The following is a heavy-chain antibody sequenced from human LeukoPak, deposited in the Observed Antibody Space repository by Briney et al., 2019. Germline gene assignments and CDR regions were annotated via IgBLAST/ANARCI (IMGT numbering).Heavy chain of an antibody. CDR1: GFTFSSYW. Sequence: GGSLRLSCAASGFTFSSYWMHWVRQAPGKGLVWVSRINSDGSSTSYADSVKGRFTISRDNAKNTLYPQMNSLRAEDTAVYYCARVGRIAAAGGHFDYWGQGTLVTVSS. D-gene: IGHD6-13*01. V-gene: IGHV3-74*01. J-gene: IGHJ4*02. CDR2: INSDGSST. CDR3: ARVGRIAAAGGHFDY.